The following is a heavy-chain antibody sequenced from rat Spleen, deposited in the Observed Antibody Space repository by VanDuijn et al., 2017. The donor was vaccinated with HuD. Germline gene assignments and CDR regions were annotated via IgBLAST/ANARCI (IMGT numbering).Heavy chain of an antibody. Sequence: QVQLQQSGAELTKPGSSVKISCKASGYTFTSFDISWIKQRPGQALEWIGAINPGSGCTGYNERFKGKATLTVDKSSSTAFMQLSSLTPEDTAVYYCATTVVLDYWGQGTLVTVSS. CDR2: INPGSGCT. V-gene: IGHV1-60*01. D-gene: IGHD1-1*01. CDR1: GYTFTSFD. J-gene: IGHJ3*01. CDR3: ATTVVLDY.